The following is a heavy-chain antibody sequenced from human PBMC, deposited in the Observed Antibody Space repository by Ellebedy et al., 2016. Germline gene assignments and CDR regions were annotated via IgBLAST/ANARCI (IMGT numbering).Heavy chain of an antibody. D-gene: IGHD3-16*01. Sequence: GESLKISXAASGFTFSDYYMSWIRQAPGKGLEWVSYISSSSSYTNYADSVKGRFTVSRDNAKNSLYLQMNSLRAEDTAVYYCASTVGAGEDYWGQGTLVTVSS. J-gene: IGHJ4*02. CDR1: GFTFSDYY. V-gene: IGHV3-11*03. CDR3: ASTVGAGEDY. CDR2: ISSSSSYT.